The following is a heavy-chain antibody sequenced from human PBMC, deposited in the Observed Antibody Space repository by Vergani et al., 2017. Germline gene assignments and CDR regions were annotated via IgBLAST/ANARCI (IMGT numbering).Heavy chain of an antibody. V-gene: IGHV5-10-1*01. J-gene: IGHJ3*02. CDR3: AIPLALAAAGTGDAFDI. CDR1: GYSFTSYW. Sequence: EVQLVQSGAEVKKPGESLRISCKGSGYSFTSYWISWVRQMPGKGLEWMGRIDPSDSYTNYSPSFQGHVTISADKSISTAYLQWSSLKASDTAMYYCAIPLALAAAGTGDAFDIWGQGTMVTVSS. CDR2: IDPSDSYT. D-gene: IGHD6-13*01.